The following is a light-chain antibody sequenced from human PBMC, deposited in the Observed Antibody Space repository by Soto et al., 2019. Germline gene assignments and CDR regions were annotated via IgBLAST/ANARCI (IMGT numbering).Light chain of an antibody. V-gene: IGLV1-40*01. Sequence: QSVLTQPPSVSGAPGQRVTISCTGISSNIGAGYDVHWYQQLPGTAPKLLIYGNSNRPSGVPDRFSGPKSGTSASLAITGLQAEDEADYYCQSYDSSLSGVVFGGGTKRTVL. CDR3: QSYDSSLSGVV. CDR1: SSNIGAGYD. CDR2: GNS. J-gene: IGLJ2*01.